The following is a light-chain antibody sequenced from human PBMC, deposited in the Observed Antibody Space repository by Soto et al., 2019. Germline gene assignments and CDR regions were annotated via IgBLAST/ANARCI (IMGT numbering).Light chain of an antibody. CDR3: QQYNNWPPLT. V-gene: IGKV3-15*01. CDR2: GAS. J-gene: IGKJ4*01. CDR1: QSVSSN. Sequence: EIVMTQSPAILSVSPGERATLSCRASQSVSSNLAWYQQKPGQAPRLLIYGASTRATGIPARFSGSGSRTEFTLTISSLQSEDFAVYYCQQYNNWPPLTFGGGTKVEIK.